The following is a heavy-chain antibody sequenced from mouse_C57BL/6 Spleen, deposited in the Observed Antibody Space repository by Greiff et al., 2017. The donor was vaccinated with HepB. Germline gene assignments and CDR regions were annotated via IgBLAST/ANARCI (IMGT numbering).Heavy chain of an antibody. J-gene: IGHJ2*01. CDR1: GYSITSGYD. Sequence: EVKLQESGPGMVKPSQSLSLTCTVTGYSITSGYDWHWIRHFPGTQLEWMGYISYSGSTNYNPSLKSRISITHDTSKNQFLLTLNSVTTEDTATYYCSRGLLRDYVDYWGQGTTLTGAS. D-gene: IGHD1-1*01. V-gene: IGHV3-1*01. CDR3: SRGLLRDYVDY. CDR2: ISYSGST.